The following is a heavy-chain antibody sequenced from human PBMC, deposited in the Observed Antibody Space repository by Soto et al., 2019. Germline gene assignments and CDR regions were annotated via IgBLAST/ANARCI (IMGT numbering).Heavy chain of an antibody. CDR3: ARDQASQYYDVWSGYYHYGMDV. CDR1: GYSISSGYY. D-gene: IGHD3-3*01. J-gene: IGHJ6*02. CDR2: IYHSGST. V-gene: IGHV4-38-2*02. Sequence: KASETLSLTCAVSGYSISSGYYWGWIRQPPGKGLEWIGSIYHSGSTYYNPSLKSRVTISVDTSKNQFSLKLSSVTAADTAVYYCARDQASQYYDVWSGYYHYGMDVWGQGTTVTVSS.